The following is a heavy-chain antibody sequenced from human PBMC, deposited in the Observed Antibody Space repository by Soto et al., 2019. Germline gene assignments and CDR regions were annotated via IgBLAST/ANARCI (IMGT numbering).Heavy chain of an antibody. CDR1: GFTFSSYA. Sequence: EVQLLESGGGLVQPGGSLRLSCAASGFTFSSYAMSWVRQAPGKGLEWVSAISGSGGSTYYADSVKGRFTISRDNSKNTLYLQMNSLRAEVTAVYYCANYYGSGRRYFDYWGQGTLVTVSS. CDR3: ANYYGSGRRYFDY. J-gene: IGHJ4*02. CDR2: ISGSGGST. D-gene: IGHD3-10*01. V-gene: IGHV3-23*01.